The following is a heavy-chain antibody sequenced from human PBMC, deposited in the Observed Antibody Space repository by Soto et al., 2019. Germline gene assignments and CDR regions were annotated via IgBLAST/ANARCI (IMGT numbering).Heavy chain of an antibody. CDR3: ARSSSWYALDI. D-gene: IGHD6-13*01. V-gene: IGHV1-3*01. CDR1: GYTFSTFA. CDR2: VNGGDGNT. Sequence: QVQLVQSGAEVKKPGASVKISCKASGYTFSTFAIHWVRQAPGQRPEWMGWVNGGDGNTRFSQNFQGRVTLTRDASATTAYSELSSLRSEDTAVYYCARSSSWYALDIWGQGTMVSVSS. J-gene: IGHJ3*02.